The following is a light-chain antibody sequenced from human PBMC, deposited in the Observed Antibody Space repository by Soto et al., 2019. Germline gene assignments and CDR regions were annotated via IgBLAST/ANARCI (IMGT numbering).Light chain of an antibody. J-gene: IGKJ2*01. CDR1: QSVSSN. Sequence: EIVMTQSPATLSVSPGERATLSCRASQSVSSNLAWYQQKPGQAPRLLIYGASTRATGIPARFSGSGSGTEFTLTISSLQSEDSAFYYCLQYNNWPPYTFGQGTKLEIK. V-gene: IGKV3-15*01. CDR3: LQYNNWPPYT. CDR2: GAS.